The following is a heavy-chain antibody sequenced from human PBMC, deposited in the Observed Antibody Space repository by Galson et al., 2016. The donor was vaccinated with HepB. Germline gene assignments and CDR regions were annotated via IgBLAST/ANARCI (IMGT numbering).Heavy chain of an antibody. D-gene: IGHD6-19*01. V-gene: IGHV1-3*01. J-gene: IGHJ4*02. CDR2: INAGNGNT. CDR3: ARGYTSDWFYDY. Sequence: SVKVSCKASGYTVTSYAMHWVRQAPGQRLEWMGWINAGNGNTKYSRNFQGRVTISRDTSASTAYMELSSLRSEDTAVYYCARGYTSDWFYDYWGQGTQVAVSS. CDR1: GYTVTSYA.